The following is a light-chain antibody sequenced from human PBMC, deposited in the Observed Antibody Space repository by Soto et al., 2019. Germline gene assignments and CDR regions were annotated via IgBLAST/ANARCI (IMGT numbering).Light chain of an antibody. CDR2: EAS. V-gene: IGKV3-15*01. J-gene: IGKJ1*01. CDR1: QSMSDD. Sequence: EIEMTQSPDTLSASPGERASFSCRASQSMSDDVAWYQQKPHQPPRLLIYEASTRASGVPARFSGGGSGTEFTLTISSLQSEDFAVDYCQQYSTWPRTFGQGTKVEVK. CDR3: QQYSTWPRT.